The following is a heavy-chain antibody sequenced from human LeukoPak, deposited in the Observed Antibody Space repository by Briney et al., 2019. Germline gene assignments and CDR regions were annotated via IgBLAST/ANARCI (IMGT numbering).Heavy chain of an antibody. CDR1: GFTFDDYA. D-gene: IGHD6-6*01. CDR3: AKDIASSYYYYYMDV. CDR2: ISWNSSSI. V-gene: IGHV3-9*03. Sequence: GGSLRLSCAASGFTFDDYAMHWVRQAPGKGLEWVSGISWNSSSIGYADSVKGRFTISRDNAKNSLYLQMNSLRAEDMALYYCAKDIASSYYYYYMDVWGKGTTVTVSS. J-gene: IGHJ6*03.